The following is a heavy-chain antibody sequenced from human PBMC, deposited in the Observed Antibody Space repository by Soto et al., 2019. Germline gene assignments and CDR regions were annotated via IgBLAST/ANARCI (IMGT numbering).Heavy chain of an antibody. J-gene: IGHJ4*02. D-gene: IGHD5-12*01. CDR2: IYYSGST. Sequence: SETLSLTCTVSGGSISSYYWSWIRQPPGKGLEWIGYIYYSGSTNYNPSLKGRVSISVDTSRNQFSLKLTSVTAADTAVYYCARDQGYSGYASYFDYWGQGALVTVSS. V-gene: IGHV4-59*12. CDR1: GGSISSYY. CDR3: ARDQGYSGYASYFDY.